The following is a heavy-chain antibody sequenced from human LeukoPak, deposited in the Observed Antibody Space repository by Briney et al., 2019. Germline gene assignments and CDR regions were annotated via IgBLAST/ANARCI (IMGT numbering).Heavy chain of an antibody. J-gene: IGHJ6*03. V-gene: IGHV3-30*18. D-gene: IGHD6-13*01. CDR3: AKDPGAAAFYYSMDV. CDR1: GFTFSSYG. Sequence: PGGSLRLSCAASGFTFSSYGMHWVRQAPGKGLEWVAVISYDGSNKYYADSVKGRFTISRDNSKNTLYLQMNSLRAEDTAVYHCAKDPGAAAFYYSMDVWGKGTTVTVSS. CDR2: ISYDGSNK.